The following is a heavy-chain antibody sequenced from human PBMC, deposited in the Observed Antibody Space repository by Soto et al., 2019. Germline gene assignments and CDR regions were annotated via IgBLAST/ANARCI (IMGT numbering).Heavy chain of an antibody. V-gene: IGHV1-3*01. D-gene: IGHD2-15*01. J-gene: IGHJ6*02. CDR1: GYTFTSYA. Sequence: APVKVSCKASGYTFTSYAMHWVRQALGQRLEWMGWINAGNGNTKYSQKFQGRVTITRDTSASTAYMELSSLRSEDTAVYYCAVRSGEYYYYGMDVWGQGTTVTVSS. CDR2: INAGNGNT. CDR3: AVRSGEYYYYGMDV.